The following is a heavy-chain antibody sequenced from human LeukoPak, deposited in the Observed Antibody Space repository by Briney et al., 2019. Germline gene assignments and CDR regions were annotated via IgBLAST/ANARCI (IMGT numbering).Heavy chain of an antibody. V-gene: IGHV1-2*02. J-gene: IGHJ5*02. CDR3: ARVVGAYNWFDP. CDR1: GHTFTNYA. Sequence: ASVKVSCKASGHTFTNYAVNWVRQAPGQGLEWMGWINPYSGGTNYAQKFQGRVTMTRDTSISTAYMDLSRLRSDDTAVYYCARVVGAYNWFDPWGQGTLVTVSS. D-gene: IGHD1-26*01. CDR2: INPYSGGT.